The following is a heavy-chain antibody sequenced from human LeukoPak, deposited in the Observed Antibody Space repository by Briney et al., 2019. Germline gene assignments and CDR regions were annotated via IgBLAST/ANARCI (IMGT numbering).Heavy chain of an antibody. CDR1: GGSISSNSYY. CDR2: IYYSGSM. J-gene: IGHJ4*02. Sequence: SETLSLTCTVSGGSISSNSYYWGWIRQPPGKGPEWIGSIYYSGSMYYNPSLKSRVTISVDTSKNQFSLKLSSVTAADTAIYYCARRYYYDSSGYYYFFDYWGQGTLVTVSS. V-gene: IGHV4-39*01. CDR3: ARRYYYDSSGYYYFFDY. D-gene: IGHD3-22*01.